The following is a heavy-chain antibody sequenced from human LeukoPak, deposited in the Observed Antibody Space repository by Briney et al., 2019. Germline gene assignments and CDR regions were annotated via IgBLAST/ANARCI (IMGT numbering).Heavy chain of an antibody. CDR1: GFTFSSYN. CDR2: ITSGSSDI. CDR3: ARVLRYCSGGNCYSGGLGYMDV. D-gene: IGHD2-15*01. V-gene: IGHV3-21*04. Sequence: GGSLRLSCAASGFTFSSYNMNWVRQAPGKGLEWVSSITSGSSDIYYADSVKGRFTISRDNAKNSLFLQMNSLRAEDTAVYYCARVLRYCSGGNCYSGGLGYMDVWGKGTTVTISS. J-gene: IGHJ6*03.